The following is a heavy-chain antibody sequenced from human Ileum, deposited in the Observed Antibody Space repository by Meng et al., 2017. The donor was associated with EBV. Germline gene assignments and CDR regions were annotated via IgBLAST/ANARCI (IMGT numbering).Heavy chain of an antibody. CDR2: ITTETDGETT. CDR1: GGTFINAR. CDR3: MKGYYDLAY. D-gene: IGHD3-22*01. Sequence: EVQLSAVGGGFVEPVGSLRLYLAASGGTFINARMGRVPQAPRKGLEWVCHITTETDGETTNYAPAVNDRFIIPSEDSENTLYLQMNNLRRDYTAVYYCMKGYYDLAYWGHGALVTVSS. V-gene: IGHV3-15*01. J-gene: IGHJ4*01.